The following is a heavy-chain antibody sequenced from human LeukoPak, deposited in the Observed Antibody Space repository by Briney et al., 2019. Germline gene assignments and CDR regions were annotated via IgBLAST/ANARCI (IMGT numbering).Heavy chain of an antibody. J-gene: IGHJ1*01. Sequence: GGSLRLPCAASGFTFSDYYMNWVRQAPGKGLEWVSYISSGGSYIEYADSVKGRFTISRDNAKKSLYLQMSSLRAEDTAVYYCARCFYASGSFFHHWGQGTLVTVSS. V-gene: IGHV3-11*06. D-gene: IGHD3-10*01. CDR2: ISSGGSYI. CDR3: ARCFYASGSFFHH. CDR1: GFTFSDYY.